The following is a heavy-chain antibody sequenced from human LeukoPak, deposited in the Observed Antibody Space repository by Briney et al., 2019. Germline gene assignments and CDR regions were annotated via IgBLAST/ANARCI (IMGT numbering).Heavy chain of an antibody. D-gene: IGHD1-1*01. CDR1: GYTFTSYS. CDR2: ISAYNGNT. CDR3: ARVNAGLRAFDI. Sequence: ASVKVSCKASGYTFTSYSISWVRQAPGQGLECMGWISAYNGNTNYAQKLQGRVTMTTDTSTSTAYMELRSLRSDDTAVYYCARVNAGLRAFDIWGQGTMVTVSS. J-gene: IGHJ3*02. V-gene: IGHV1-18*01.